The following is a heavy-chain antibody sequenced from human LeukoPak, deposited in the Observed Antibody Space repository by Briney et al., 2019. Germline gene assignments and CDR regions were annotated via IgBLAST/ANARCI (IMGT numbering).Heavy chain of an antibody. Sequence: GGSLRLSCAASGFTFSSYSMNWVRQAPGKGLEWVSSISSSSSYIYYADSVKGRFTISRDNAKNSLYLQMNSLRAEDTAVYYCARVAKFYGDHVEGLYYFDYWGQGTLVTVSS. CDR2: ISSSSSYI. D-gene: IGHD4-17*01. J-gene: IGHJ4*02. CDR3: ARVAKFYGDHVEGLYYFDY. CDR1: GFTFSSYS. V-gene: IGHV3-21*01.